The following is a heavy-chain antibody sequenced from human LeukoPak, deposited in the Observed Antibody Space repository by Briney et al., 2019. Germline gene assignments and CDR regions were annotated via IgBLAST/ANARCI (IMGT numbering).Heavy chain of an antibody. D-gene: IGHD2-15*01. CDR1: GGSISTSSYY. CDR2: IFYSGTT. CDR3: ARGRGYDPVVFYFDS. Sequence: SETLSLTCTVSGGSISTSSYYWSWIRQTPGKGLEWVGSIFYSGTTYYNPSLTSRVTISEDSSKNQFSLRLHSLTAADTAIYYCARGRGYDPVVFYFDSWGQGTAVIVSS. J-gene: IGHJ4*02. V-gene: IGHV4-39*07.